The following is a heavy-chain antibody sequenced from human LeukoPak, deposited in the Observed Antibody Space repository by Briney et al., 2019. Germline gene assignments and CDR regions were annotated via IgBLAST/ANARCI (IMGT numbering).Heavy chain of an antibody. CDR1: GGSISSSSYY. CDR2: IYYSGST. Sequence: SETLSLTCTVSGGSISSSSYYWGWIRQPPGKGLEWIGYIYYSGSTYYNPSLKSRFTMSVDTSKNQFSLKLSSVTAADTAVYYCARYYSGSYGFDYWGQGTLVTVSS. D-gene: IGHD1-26*01. V-gene: IGHV4-39*01. CDR3: ARYYSGSYGFDY. J-gene: IGHJ4*02.